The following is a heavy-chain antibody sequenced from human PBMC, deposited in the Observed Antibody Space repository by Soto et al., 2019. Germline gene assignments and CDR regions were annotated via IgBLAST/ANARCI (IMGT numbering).Heavy chain of an antibody. Sequence: GGSLRLSCAASGFTFSSYSMNCIRQASGKGLEWVSSISSSRSYIYYADSVKGRFTIARDNAKNSLYLQMNSLSAEDTAVSYRPTDRAVESSSPPGFDWGQGTLVTVSP. V-gene: IGHV3-21*01. CDR1: GFTFSSYS. D-gene: IGHD6-6*01. J-gene: IGHJ4*02. CDR2: ISSSRSYI. CDR3: PTDRAVESSSPPGFD.